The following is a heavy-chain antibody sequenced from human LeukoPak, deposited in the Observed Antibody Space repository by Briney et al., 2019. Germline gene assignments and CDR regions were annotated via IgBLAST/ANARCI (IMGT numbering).Heavy chain of an antibody. CDR2: IYYSGST. V-gene: IGHV4-39*07. CDR1: GGSISSSSYY. CDR3: ARDPHSSSWFYYYYGMDV. Sequence: SETLSLTCTVSGGSISSSSYYWGWIRQPPGKGLEWIGSIYYSGSTYYNPSLKSRVTISVDTSKNQFSLKLSSVTAADTAVYYCARDPHSSSWFYYYYGMDVWGQGTTVTVSS. D-gene: IGHD6-13*01. J-gene: IGHJ6*02.